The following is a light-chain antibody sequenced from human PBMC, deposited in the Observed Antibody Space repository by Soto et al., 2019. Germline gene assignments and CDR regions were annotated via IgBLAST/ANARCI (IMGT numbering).Light chain of an antibody. CDR3: QQTRSYPST. J-gene: IGKJ4*01. CDR2: KAS. Sequence: DIQMTHSPSTLRASFGEIVTMTFRAIQSISTWLAWYQQKPGKAPNLLIYKASYLASGVPSRFSGGGSGTEFTLTISSLQAEDFATYYCQQTRSYPSTFGGGTKVDIK. V-gene: IGKV1-5*03. CDR1: QSISTW.